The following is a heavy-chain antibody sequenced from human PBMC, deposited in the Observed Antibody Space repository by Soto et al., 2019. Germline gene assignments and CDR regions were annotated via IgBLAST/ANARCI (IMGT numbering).Heavy chain of an antibody. J-gene: IGHJ6*02. CDR2: INPNSGGT. V-gene: IGHV1-2*02. CDR1: GYTFTGYY. Sequence: ASVKVSFKASGYTFTGYYMHWVRQAPGQGLEWMGWINPNSGGTNYAQKFQGRVTMTRDTSISTAYMELSRLRSDDTAVYYCASGTDHSNKGGGGYYYGMDVWGQGTTVTVSS. CDR3: ASGTDHSNKGGGGYYYGMDV. D-gene: IGHD4-4*01.